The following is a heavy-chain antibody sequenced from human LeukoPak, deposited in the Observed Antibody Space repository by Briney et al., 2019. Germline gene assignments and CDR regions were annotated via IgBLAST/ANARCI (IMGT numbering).Heavy chain of an antibody. CDR2: IIPILGIA. V-gene: IGHV1-69*04. Sequence: SVKVSCTASGGTFSSYAISWVRQAPGQGLEWMGRIIPILGIANYAQKFQGRVTITADKSTSTAYMELSSLRSEDTAVYYCARDLGIAYDSSGYYPGRVDYWGQGTLVTVSS. J-gene: IGHJ4*02. D-gene: IGHD3-22*01. CDR1: GGTFSSYA. CDR3: ARDLGIAYDSSGYYPGRVDY.